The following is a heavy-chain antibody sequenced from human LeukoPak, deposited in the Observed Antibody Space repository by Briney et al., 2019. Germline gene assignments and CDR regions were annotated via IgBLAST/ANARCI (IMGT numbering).Heavy chain of an antibody. CDR1: GFTFNNHN. CDR2: ISGSGDAI. D-gene: IGHD2-15*01. V-gene: IGHV3-48*01. J-gene: IGHJ4*02. Sequence: GGSLRLSCVASGFTFNNHNMDWVRQAPGKGLEWISYISGSGDAIFYADSVQGRFTISRDNAKNSVYLQMNSLRAEDTAVYYCAAEVVAATPSIDYWGQGTLVTVSS. CDR3: AAEVVAATPSIDY.